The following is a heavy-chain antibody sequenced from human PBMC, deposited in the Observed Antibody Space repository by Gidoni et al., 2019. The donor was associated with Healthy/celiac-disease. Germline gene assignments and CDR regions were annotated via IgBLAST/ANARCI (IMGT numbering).Heavy chain of an antibody. CDR3: ARESLAGSWFDP. J-gene: IGHJ5*02. D-gene: IGHD3-3*02. V-gene: IGHV3-13*04. CDR2: IGTAGDT. Sequence: EVQLVESARGLVQPGVSLRRSCAGSVFTFSIYDMHWVRQATGKGLEWGSAIGTAGDTYYPGSVKGRFTISRENAKNSLYLQMNSLRAGDTAVYYCARESLAGSWFDPWGQGTLVTVSS. CDR1: VFTFSIYD.